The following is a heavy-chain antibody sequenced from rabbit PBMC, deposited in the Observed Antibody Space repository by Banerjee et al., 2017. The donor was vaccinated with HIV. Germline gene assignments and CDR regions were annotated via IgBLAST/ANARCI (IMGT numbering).Heavy chain of an antibody. D-gene: IGHD1-1*01. Sequence: QEQLVESGGGLVQPEGSLTLTCKASGFDFSSSYYMCWVRQAPGKGLEWIACIYGGGSGSTYYASWAKGRFTISKTSSTTVTLQMTSLTAADTATYFCARGSSEYWSHFNLWGQGTLVTVS. CDR2: IYGGGSGST. CDR3: ARGSSEYWSHFNL. J-gene: IGHJ4*01. V-gene: IGHV1S45*01. CDR1: GFDFSSSYY.